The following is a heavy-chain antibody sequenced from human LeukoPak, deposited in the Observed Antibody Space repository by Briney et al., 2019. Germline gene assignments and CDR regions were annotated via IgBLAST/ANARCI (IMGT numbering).Heavy chain of an antibody. D-gene: IGHD2-21*02. CDR1: GFKFSGYS. V-gene: IGHV3-21*04. J-gene: IGHJ6*02. Sequence: GGSLRLSCAASGFKFSGYSMSWVRQAPGKGLEWVSSISSGGTYIYYGDSVKGRFTISRDNAQNSLFLQMDGLRAEDTAVYYCARYLVVTLYYYGMDVWGQGTTVTVSS. CDR3: ARYLVVTLYYYGMDV. CDR2: ISSGGTYI.